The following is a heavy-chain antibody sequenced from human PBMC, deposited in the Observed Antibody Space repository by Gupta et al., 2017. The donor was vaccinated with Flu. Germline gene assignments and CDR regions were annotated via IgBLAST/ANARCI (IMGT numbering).Heavy chain of an antibody. Sequence: QVQLVESGGGVVQPGRSLRLSCAASGFTFSSYAMHWVRQAPGKGLEWVAVISYDGSNKYYADSVKGRFTISRDNSKNTLYLQMNSLRAEDTAVYYCARARGALYCSSTSCYSYWGQGTLVTVSS. V-gene: IGHV3-30-3*01. CDR1: GFTFSSYA. CDR2: ISYDGSNK. D-gene: IGHD2-2*01. CDR3: ARARGALYCSSTSCYSY. J-gene: IGHJ4*02.